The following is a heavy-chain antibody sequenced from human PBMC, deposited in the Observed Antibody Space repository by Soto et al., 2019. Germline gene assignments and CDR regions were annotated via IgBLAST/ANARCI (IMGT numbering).Heavy chain of an antibody. Sequence: GGSLRLSCAASGFIFSAYSMNLVRQAPGKGLEWVSSISGSRGYIYYGDSVKGRFTISRDNAKNSVVLQMNNLRAEDTAVYYCARDWAAALDYWGPGTLVTVSS. CDR1: GFIFSAYS. J-gene: IGHJ4*02. V-gene: IGHV3-21*01. CDR2: ISGSRGYI. CDR3: ARDWAAALDY. D-gene: IGHD6-13*01.